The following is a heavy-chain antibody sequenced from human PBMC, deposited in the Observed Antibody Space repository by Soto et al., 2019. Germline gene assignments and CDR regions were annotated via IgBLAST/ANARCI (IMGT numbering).Heavy chain of an antibody. CDR3: AREALTGYRDFDY. CDR2: VNPDGGRP. CDR1: GYIFSNYF. J-gene: IGHJ4*02. D-gene: IGHD3-9*01. V-gene: IGHV1-46*01. Sequence: GASVKVSCKASGYIFSNYFMHWVRRAPGQGLEWVGMVNPDGGRPSYPQKFLGRVTMTRDTSTNTLYLELYSLRSEDTAVYYCAREALTGYRDFDYWGQGTLVTVSS.